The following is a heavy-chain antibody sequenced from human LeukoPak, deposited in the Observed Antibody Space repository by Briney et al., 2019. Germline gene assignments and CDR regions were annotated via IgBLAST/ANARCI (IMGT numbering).Heavy chain of an antibody. D-gene: IGHD3-3*01. CDR1: GYTFTSYG. V-gene: IGHV1-69*13. CDR3: ARVGKVMEWLLLDY. CDR2: IIPIFGTA. J-gene: IGHJ4*02. Sequence: ALVKVSCKASGYTFTSYGVHWVRQAPGQGLEWMGGIIPIFGTANYAQKFQGRVTITADESTSTAYMELSSLRSEDTAVYYCARVGKVMEWLLLDYWGQGTLVTVSS.